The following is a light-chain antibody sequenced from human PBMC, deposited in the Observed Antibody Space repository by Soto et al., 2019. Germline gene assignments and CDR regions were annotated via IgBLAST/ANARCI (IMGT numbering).Light chain of an antibody. CDR2: GAS. CDR3: HQYGSSPYT. J-gene: IGKJ2*01. CDR1: QSVSSSY. Sequence: EIVLTQSPGTLSLSPGERAKLSCRASQSVSSSYLAWYQQKPGQAPRLLIYGASSRATGIPDRFSGSGSGTDFTLTISRLEPEDFAVYYCHQYGSSPYTFGQGTKVEIK. V-gene: IGKV3-20*01.